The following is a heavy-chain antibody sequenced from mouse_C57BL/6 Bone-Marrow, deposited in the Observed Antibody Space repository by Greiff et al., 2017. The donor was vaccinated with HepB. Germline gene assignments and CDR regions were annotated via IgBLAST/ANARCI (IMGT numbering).Heavy chain of an antibody. D-gene: IGHD2-3*01. CDR3: AKDGDGYYADC. V-gene: IGHV2-5*01. J-gene: IGHJ2*01. CDR1: GFSLTSYG. Sequence: VQLVESGPGLVQPSQSLSITCTASGFSLTSYGVHWVRQSPGKGLEWLGAIWRGGSTDYNAAFMSRLSITKDNSKSQVFFKMNSLQADDTAIYGGAKDGDGYYADCWGQGATLTVSS. CDR2: IWRGGST.